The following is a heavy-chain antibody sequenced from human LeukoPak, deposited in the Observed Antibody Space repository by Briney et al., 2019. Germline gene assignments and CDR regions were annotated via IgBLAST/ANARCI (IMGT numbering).Heavy chain of an antibody. CDR3: AGQFDSSGSYFY. D-gene: IGHD3-22*01. CDR2: INHSGST. V-gene: IGHV4-34*01. J-gene: IGHJ4*02. CDR1: GGSFSGYY. Sequence: KPSETLSLTCAVYGGSFSGYYWSWIRQPPGKGLEWIGEINHSGSTNYNPSLKSRATISVDTSKNQFSLKLKFVTAADTAVYYCAGQFDSSGSYFYWGQGTLVTVSS.